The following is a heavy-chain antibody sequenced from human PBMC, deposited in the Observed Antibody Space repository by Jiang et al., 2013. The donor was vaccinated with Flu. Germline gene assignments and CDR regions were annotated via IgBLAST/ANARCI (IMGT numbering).Heavy chain of an antibody. CDR2: ISYSGST. D-gene: IGHD1-20*01. V-gene: IGHV4-59*01. CDR3: ARVGRSYSWNVDY. Sequence: LLKPSETLSLTCTVSGGSINNYYWTWIRQPPGKGPESIGYISYSGSTYYNPSLKSRVTLSVDMSKNQFSLRLTSMTAADTAVYYCARVGRSYSWNVDYWGQGTLVKVSS. J-gene: IGHJ4*02. CDR1: GGSINNYY.